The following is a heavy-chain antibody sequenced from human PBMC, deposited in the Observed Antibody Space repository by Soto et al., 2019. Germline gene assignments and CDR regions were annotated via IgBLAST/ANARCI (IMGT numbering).Heavy chain of an antibody. CDR3: AKDGKNGVCDY. Sequence: GGSLRLSCAASGFTFSTYAMSWVRQAPGKGLEWVSTISVSGANTYYADSVKGRFTISRDTSKNTLYLQMNSLRAEDTAVYYCAKDGKNGVCDYWGQGTLVTVSS. V-gene: IGHV3-23*01. D-gene: IGHD2-8*01. CDR2: ISVSGANT. J-gene: IGHJ4*02. CDR1: GFTFSTYA.